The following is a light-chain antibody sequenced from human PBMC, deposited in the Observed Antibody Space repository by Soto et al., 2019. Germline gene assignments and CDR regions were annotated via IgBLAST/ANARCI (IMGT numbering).Light chain of an antibody. CDR2: GAS. CDR3: QMYGSSPLWT. Sequence: EFVLTQSPGTLSLSPGERATLSCRASQSVSSSYLIWYQQKPGRAPRLLIHGASNRATGIPDRFSGSWSGTDFTLTISSLEPEDFAVYYCQMYGSSPLWTFGQGTKVDIK. CDR1: QSVSSSY. J-gene: IGKJ1*01. V-gene: IGKV3-20*01.